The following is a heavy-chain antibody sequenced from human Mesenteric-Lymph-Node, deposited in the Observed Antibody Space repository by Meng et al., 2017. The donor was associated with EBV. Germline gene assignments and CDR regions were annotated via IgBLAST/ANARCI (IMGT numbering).Heavy chain of an antibody. D-gene: IGHD3-22*01. CDR2: IIVCGGST. J-gene: IGHJ4*02. CDR1: GSIWSSDS. Sequence: LECGGCLMPPGAALRPGSASGGSIWSSDSMRWCLQAPREGVEEVSAIIVCGGSTYYADSVKGRFTISGDKSKNTLYLQRNSLRAEDTPVYYCAKNDISMIHAFDYWGQGTLVTVSS. V-gene: IGHV3-23*01. CDR3: AKNDISMIHAFDY.